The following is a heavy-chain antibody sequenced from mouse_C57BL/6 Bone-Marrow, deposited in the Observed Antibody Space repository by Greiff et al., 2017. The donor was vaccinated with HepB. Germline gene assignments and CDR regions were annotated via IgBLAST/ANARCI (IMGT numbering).Heavy chain of an antibody. Sequence: QVQLKESGAELARPGASVKLSCKASGYTFTSYGISWVKQRTGQGLEWIGEIYPRSGNTYYNEKFKGKATLTADKSSSTAYMELRSLTSEDSAVYFCARSVGNNRKYWGQDTTLTVSS. V-gene: IGHV1-81*01. CDR1: GYTFTSYG. D-gene: IGHD1-1*01. J-gene: IGHJ2*01. CDR2: IYPRSGNT. CDR3: ARSVGNNRKY.